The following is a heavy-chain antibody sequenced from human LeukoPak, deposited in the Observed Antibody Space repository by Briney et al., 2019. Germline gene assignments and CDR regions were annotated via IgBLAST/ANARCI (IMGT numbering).Heavy chain of an antibody. CDR3: ARGPRYFDWLLQRFDY. D-gene: IGHD3-9*01. CDR2: INHSGST. V-gene: IGHV4-34*01. J-gene: IGHJ4*02. CDR1: GGSFSGYY. Sequence: SETLSLTCAVYGGSFSGYYWSWTRQPPGKGLEWNGEINHSGSTNYNPSLKSRVTISVDTSKNQFSLKLSSVTAADTAVYYCARGPRYFDWLLQRFDYWGQGTLVTVSP.